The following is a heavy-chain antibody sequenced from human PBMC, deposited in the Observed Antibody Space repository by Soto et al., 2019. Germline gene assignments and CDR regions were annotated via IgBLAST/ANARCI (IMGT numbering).Heavy chain of an antibody. J-gene: IGHJ2*01. CDR1: GFTVSSNY. D-gene: IGHD6-6*01. CDR2: IYSGGST. V-gene: IGHV3-66*01. CDR3: ARDYSSSFYWYFDL. Sequence: PGGSLRLSCAASGFTVSSNYMSWVRQAPGKGLEWVSVIYSGGSTYYADSVKGRFTISRDNSKNTLYLQMNSLRAEDTAVYYCARDYSSSFYWYFDLWGRGTLVTVSS.